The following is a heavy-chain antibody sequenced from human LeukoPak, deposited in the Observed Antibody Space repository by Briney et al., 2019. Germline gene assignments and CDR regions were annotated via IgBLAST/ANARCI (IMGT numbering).Heavy chain of an antibody. CDR3: ARGGYGGNRIFDY. D-gene: IGHD4-23*01. J-gene: IGHJ4*02. CDR1: GGSFSGYY. Sequence: SETLSLTCAVYGGSFSGYYWSWIRQPPGRGLEWIGEINHSGSTNYNPSLKSRVTISVDTSKNQFSLKLSSVTAADTAVYYCARGGYGGNRIFDYWGQGTLVTVSS. CDR2: INHSGST. V-gene: IGHV4-34*01.